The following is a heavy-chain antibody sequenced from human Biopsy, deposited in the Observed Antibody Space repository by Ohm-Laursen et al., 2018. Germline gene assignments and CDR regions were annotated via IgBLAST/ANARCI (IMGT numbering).Heavy chain of an antibody. CDR3: ARGRLRAVARFDY. CDR1: GGSFSGYY. J-gene: IGHJ4*02. CDR2: INHSGST. Sequence: SETLSLTCAVYGGSFSGYYWSWIRQPPGKGLEWIGEINHSGSTNHNPSLKSRVTISVDTPKNQFSLKLSSVTAADTAVYYCARGRLRAVARFDYWGQGTLVTVSS. V-gene: IGHV4-34*01. D-gene: IGHD6-19*01.